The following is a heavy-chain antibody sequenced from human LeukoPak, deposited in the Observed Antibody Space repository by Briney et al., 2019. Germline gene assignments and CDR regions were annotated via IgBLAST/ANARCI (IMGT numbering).Heavy chain of an antibody. J-gene: IGHJ4*02. CDR2: ISGSGGST. Sequence: GGSLRLSCAASGFTFSSYGMHWVRQAPGKGLEWVSAISGSGGSTYYADSVKGRFTISRDNSKNTLYLQMNSLRAEDTAVYYCAKFLPTHIVVANYYFDYWGQGTLVTVSS. V-gene: IGHV3-23*01. D-gene: IGHD2-21*01. CDR3: AKFLPTHIVVANYYFDY. CDR1: GFTFSSYG.